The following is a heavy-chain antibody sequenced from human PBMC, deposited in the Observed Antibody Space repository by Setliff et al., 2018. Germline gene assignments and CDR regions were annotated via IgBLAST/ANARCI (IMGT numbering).Heavy chain of an antibody. CDR3: ARLSPYNTGSPFDF. V-gene: IGHV4-59*08. D-gene: IGHD5-12*01. J-gene: IGHJ4*02. CDR2: ISYTGST. Sequence: SETLFLTCSVSGDSIFDNYWSWIRQSPGRGLEWIAYISYTGSTNYNPSLKSRVTISLDTSKNHFSLNLRSVTAADTAVYYCARLSPYNTGSPFDFWGQGTLVTVSS. CDR1: GDSIFDNY.